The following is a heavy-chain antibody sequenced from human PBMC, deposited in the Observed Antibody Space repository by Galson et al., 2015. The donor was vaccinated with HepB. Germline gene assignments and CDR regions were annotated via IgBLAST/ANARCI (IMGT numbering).Heavy chain of an antibody. D-gene: IGHD2-2*01. V-gene: IGHV1-69*13. CDR3: ARGDIVVVPAAMGPVSAAAGIAAYGMDV. Sequence: SVKVSCKASGVTFSSYAISWVRQAPGQGLEWMGGIIPIFGTANYAQKFQGRVTITADESTSTAYMELSSLRSEDTAVYYCARGDIVVVPAAMGPVSAAAGIAAYGMDVWGQGTTVTVSS. CDR1: GVTFSSYA. J-gene: IGHJ6*02. CDR2: IIPIFGTA.